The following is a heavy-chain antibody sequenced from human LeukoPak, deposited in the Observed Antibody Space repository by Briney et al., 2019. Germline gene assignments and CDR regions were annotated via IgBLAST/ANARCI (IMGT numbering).Heavy chain of an antibody. CDR2: IDWDEDK. V-gene: IGHV2-70*11. D-gene: IGHD6-19*01. CDR1: GISLSTSGTC. J-gene: IGHJ4*02. Sequence: SGPALVKLKQPLTLTCTFPGISLSTSGTCVSWIRQPPAKALEWRACIDWDEDKYYSTSLKTRLTISKDTSKNQVVLTMTNMDRVDTATYYCARIRRGSGWYYGDYWGQGTLVTVFS. CDR3: ARIRRGSGWYYGDY.